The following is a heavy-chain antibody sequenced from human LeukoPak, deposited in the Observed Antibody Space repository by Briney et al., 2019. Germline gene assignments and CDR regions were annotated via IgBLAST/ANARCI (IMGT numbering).Heavy chain of an antibody. CDR3: AIQMTMIVVVPYFDY. V-gene: IGHV3-11*04. CDR1: GFTFSVYY. D-gene: IGHD3-22*01. CDR2: ISSSGSTV. Sequence: GGSLRLFCAASGFTFSVYYMSWIRQAPGKGREWLSYISSSGSTVYYADSVKGRFTVSRDNAKNSLYLHMNSLRAEDTAVYYCAIQMTMIVVVPYFDYWGQGTLVTVSS. J-gene: IGHJ4*02.